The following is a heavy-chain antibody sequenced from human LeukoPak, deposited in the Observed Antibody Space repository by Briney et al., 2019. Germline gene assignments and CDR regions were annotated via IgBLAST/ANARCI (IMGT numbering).Heavy chain of an antibody. CDR2: MNPNSGNT. CDR3: ARVNSPDYGYYYYYGMDV. CDR1: GYTFTSYD. V-gene: IGHV1-8*01. Sequence: GASVKVSCKASGYTFTSYDINWVRQATGQGLEWMGWMNPNSGNTGYAQKFQGRVTMTRNTSMSTAYMELSSLRSEDTAVYYCARVNSPDYGYYYYYGMDVWGQGTTVTVSS. D-gene: IGHD3-16*01. J-gene: IGHJ6*02.